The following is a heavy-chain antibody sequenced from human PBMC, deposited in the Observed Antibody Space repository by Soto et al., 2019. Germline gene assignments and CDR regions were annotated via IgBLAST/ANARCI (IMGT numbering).Heavy chain of an antibody. CDR1: GFSFSNAW. V-gene: IGHV3-15*01. D-gene: IGHD3-10*01. CDR3: TTGSTSTKNY. Sequence: GGSLRLSXAASGFSFSNAWLSWVRQAPGKGLEWVGRIKSRADGGTTDYTAPVKGRFAISRDDSKNTLYLQMNSLKTEDTAVYYCTTGSTSTKNYWGQGTLVTVSS. J-gene: IGHJ4*02. CDR2: IKSRADGGTT.